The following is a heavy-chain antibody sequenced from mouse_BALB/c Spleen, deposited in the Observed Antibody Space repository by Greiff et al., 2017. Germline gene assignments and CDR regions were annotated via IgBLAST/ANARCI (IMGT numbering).Heavy chain of an antibody. D-gene: IGHD1-1*01. J-gene: IGHJ4*01. CDR1: GFTFSSFG. V-gene: IGHV5-17*02. CDR3: ARRDYYGSSYLYAMDY. CDR2: ISSGSSTI. Sequence: DVQLQESGGGLVQPGGSRKLSCAASGFTFSSFGMHWVRQAPEKGLEWVAYISSGSSTIYYADTVKGRFTISRDNPKNTLFLQMTSLRSEDTAMYYCARRDYYGSSYLYAMDYWGQGTSVTVSS.